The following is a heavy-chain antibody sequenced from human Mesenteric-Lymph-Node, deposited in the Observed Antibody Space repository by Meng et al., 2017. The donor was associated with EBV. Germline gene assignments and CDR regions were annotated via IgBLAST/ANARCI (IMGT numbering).Heavy chain of an antibody. D-gene: IGHD3-22*01. CDR3: ASQGYYDSGAWGDYFDY. CDR2: VHSTGST. J-gene: IGHJ4*02. CDR1: GDSVNSATYY. Sequence: QVNRQGSGPGLARPSDTLSLTCSVSGDSVNSATYYWSWIRKPPGKGLEWIASVHSTGSTNYNPSLMSRVTISLDTSKSQFSLTLTYVTAADTAVYYCASQGYYDSGAWGDYFDYWGQGSLVTVSS. V-gene: IGHV4-61*01.